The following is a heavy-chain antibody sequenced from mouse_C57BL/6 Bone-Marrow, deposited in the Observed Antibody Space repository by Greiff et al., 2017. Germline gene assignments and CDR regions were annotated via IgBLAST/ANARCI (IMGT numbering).Heavy chain of an antibody. Sequence: EVKLMESGTMLARPGASVKMSCKTSGYTFTSYWMHWVKQRPGQGLEWIGAIYPGNSDTSYNQKFKGKAKLTAVTSASTAYMELSSLTNEDSAVYYCTNNYYGSPYYYAMDYWGQGTSVTVSS. D-gene: IGHD1-1*01. CDR1: GYTFTSYW. CDR3: TNNYYGSPYYYAMDY. V-gene: IGHV1-5*01. J-gene: IGHJ4*01. CDR2: IYPGNSDT.